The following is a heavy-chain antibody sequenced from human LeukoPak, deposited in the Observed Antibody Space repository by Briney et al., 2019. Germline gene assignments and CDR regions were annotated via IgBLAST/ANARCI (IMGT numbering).Heavy chain of an antibody. D-gene: IGHD3-16*01. CDR1: GYTFTGYY. CDR2: ISAYNGNT. Sequence: SVKVSCKASGYTFTGYYMHWVRQAPGQGLEWMGWISAYNGNTNYAQKLQGRVTMTTDTSTSTAYMELRSLRSDDTAVYYCARDMRLRLGESDYWGQGTLVTVSS. J-gene: IGHJ4*02. V-gene: IGHV1-18*04. CDR3: ARDMRLRLGESDY.